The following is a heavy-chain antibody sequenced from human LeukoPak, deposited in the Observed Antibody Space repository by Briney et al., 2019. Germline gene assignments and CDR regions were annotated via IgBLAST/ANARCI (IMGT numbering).Heavy chain of an antibody. V-gene: IGHV1-18*01. CDR2: ISAYNGDT. Sequence: ASVKVSCKASGYTFTSYGISWVRQAPGQGLEWMGWISAYNGDTNYAQKLQGRVTMTTDTSTSTAYMELRSLRSDDTAVYYCARVRIAARKWMEDYYMDVWGKGTTVTVSS. CDR1: GYTFTSYG. CDR3: ARVRIAARKWMEDYYMDV. J-gene: IGHJ6*03. D-gene: IGHD6-6*01.